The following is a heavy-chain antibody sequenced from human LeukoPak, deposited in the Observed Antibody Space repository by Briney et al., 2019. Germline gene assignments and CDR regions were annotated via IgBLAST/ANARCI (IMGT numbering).Heavy chain of an antibody. CDR3: ARERGIAAAGTPYYYYYYYMDV. CDR2: TYYRSKWYN. Sequence: LSQTLSLTCAISGDSVSSNSAAWNWIRQSPSRGLEWLGRTYYRSKWYNDYAISLKSRITINPDTSKNQFSLQLNSVTPEDTAVYYCARERGIAAAGTPYYYYYYYMDVWGKGTTVTVSS. J-gene: IGHJ6*03. CDR1: GDSVSSNSAA. D-gene: IGHD6-13*01. V-gene: IGHV6-1*01.